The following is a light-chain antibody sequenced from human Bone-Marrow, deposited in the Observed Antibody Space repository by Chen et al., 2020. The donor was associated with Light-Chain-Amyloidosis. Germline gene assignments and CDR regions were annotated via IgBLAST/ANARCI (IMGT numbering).Light chain of an antibody. J-gene: IGLJ3*02. CDR2: EDD. Sequence: NFMLTQPHSLSESPGMTVIISCTRSRGSIATNYVQWYQQRPGSSPTTVIYEDDQRPSGVPDRFYGSIDRSSHSASLTISGLKNEDEADYYCQSYQGSSEGVFGGGTKLTVL. CDR3: QSYQGSSEGV. CDR1: RGSIATNY. V-gene: IGLV6-57*01.